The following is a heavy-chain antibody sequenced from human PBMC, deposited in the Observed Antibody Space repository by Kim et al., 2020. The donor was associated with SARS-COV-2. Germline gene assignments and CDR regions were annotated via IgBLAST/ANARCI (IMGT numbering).Heavy chain of an antibody. CDR2: INTYNGDT. J-gene: IGHJ4*02. Sequence: ASVKVSCKTSGYSFTNYGINWVRQAPGQGLEWMEWINTYNGDTGFAKKFQGRVTITADTSTTTAYMELRSLRSDDTAVYYCERDPPIFMVRGLATSDYWGQGTLVTVSS. D-gene: IGHD3-10*01. CDR1: GYSFTNYG. CDR3: ERDPPIFMVRGLATSDY. V-gene: IGHV1-18*04.